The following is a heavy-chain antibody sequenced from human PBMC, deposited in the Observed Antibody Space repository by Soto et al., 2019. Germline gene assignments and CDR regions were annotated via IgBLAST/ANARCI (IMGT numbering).Heavy chain of an antibody. V-gene: IGHV1-46*01. CDR1: GYTFINYY. Sequence: QVQLVQSGAEVEKPGASVKVSCKASGYTFINYYMHWVRQAPGQGLEWMGVIDPSGGTTSYAQKFQGRVTMTRDTSTSAGYMELSSLRFDDTAVYYCARLATVTPPYYCDYWGQGTLFTVSS. D-gene: IGHD4-17*01. CDR2: IDPSGGTT. CDR3: ARLATVTPPYYCDY. J-gene: IGHJ4*02.